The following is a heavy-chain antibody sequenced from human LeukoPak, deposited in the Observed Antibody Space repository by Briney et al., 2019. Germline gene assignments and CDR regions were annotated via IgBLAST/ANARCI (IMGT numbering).Heavy chain of an antibody. V-gene: IGHV4-34*01. D-gene: IGHD6-6*01. J-gene: IGHJ5*02. CDR2: INHSGST. CDR3: AREYSSSSWNWFDP. Sequence: NPSETLSLTCAVYGGSFSGYYWSWIRQPPGKGLEWIGEINHSGSTNYNPSLKSRVTMSVDTSKNQFSLKLSSVTAADTAVYYCAREYSSSSWNWFDPWGQGTLVTVSS. CDR1: GGSFSGYY.